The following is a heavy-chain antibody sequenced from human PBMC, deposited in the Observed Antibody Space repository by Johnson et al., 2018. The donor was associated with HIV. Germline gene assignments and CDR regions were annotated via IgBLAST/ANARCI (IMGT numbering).Heavy chain of an antibody. CDR2: IRYDGSNK. V-gene: IGHV3-30*02. J-gene: IGHJ3*02. D-gene: IGHD6-13*01. CDR3: AKDGVAAAFAAFDI. CDR1: GFTFSSYA. Sequence: QLVESGGGVVQPGRSLRLSCAASGFTFSSYAMHWVRQAPGKGLEWVAFIRYDGSNKYYADSVKGRFTISRDNSKNSLYLQMNSLRAEDTALYYCAKDGVAAAFAAFDIWGQGTMVTVSS.